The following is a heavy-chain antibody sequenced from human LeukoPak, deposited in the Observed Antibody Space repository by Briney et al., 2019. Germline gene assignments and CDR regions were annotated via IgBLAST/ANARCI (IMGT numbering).Heavy chain of an antibody. J-gene: IGHJ6*02. V-gene: IGHV3-13*01. D-gene: IGHD6-13*01. CDR2: IGTAGDT. Sequence: GGSLRLSCAASGFTFSSYDMHWVRQATGKGLEWVSAIGTAGDTYYPGSVKGRFTISRENAKNSLYLQMNSLRAGDTAVYYCVRGIAAAGKRYYYYGMDVWGQGTTVTVSS. CDR3: VRGIAAAGKRYYYYGMDV. CDR1: GFTFSSYD.